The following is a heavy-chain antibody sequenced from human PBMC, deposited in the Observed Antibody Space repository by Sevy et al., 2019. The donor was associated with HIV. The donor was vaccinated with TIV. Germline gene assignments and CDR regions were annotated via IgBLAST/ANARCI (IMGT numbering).Heavy chain of an antibody. D-gene: IGHD4-17*01. CDR2: LDTSGTT. CDR1: GASISSYF. Sequence: SETLSLSCTVSGASISSYFWSWIRQPAGKGLEWIGRLDTSGTTNYNPSLKSRVTMSLDTPKNQFSLHLTSVTAADTAVYYCARIRSQDWYFDLWVRGTLVTVSS. CDR3: ARIRSQDWYFDL. J-gene: IGHJ2*01. V-gene: IGHV4-4*07.